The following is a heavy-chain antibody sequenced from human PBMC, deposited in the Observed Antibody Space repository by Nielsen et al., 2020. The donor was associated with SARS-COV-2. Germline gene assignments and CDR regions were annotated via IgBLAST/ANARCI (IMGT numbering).Heavy chain of an antibody. CDR3: TKRGLCSSANCYHHFDS. D-gene: IGHD2-2*01. CDR2: ITPDGITT. Sequence: GESLKISCAASGFTFSTYWMHWVRQAPGKGLEWVAAITPDGITTFYADSGKGRFTISRDNSKNTLFLQMNSLRAEDTAVYYCTKRGLCSSANCYHHFDSWGLGTLVTVSS. J-gene: IGHJ4*02. V-gene: IGHV3-23*01. CDR1: GFTFSTYW.